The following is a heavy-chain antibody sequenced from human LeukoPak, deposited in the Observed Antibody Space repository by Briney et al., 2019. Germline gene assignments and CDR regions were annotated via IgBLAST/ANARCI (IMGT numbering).Heavy chain of an antibody. D-gene: IGHD3-10*01. CDR1: GYTFTSYD. J-gene: IGHJ1*01. CDR3: ARGVSSILFFGDLFTRRNAEYFQH. CDR2: MNPNSGNT. V-gene: IGHV1-8*01. Sequence: ASVKVSCKASGYTFTSYDINWVRQATGQGLEWMGWMNPNSGNTGYAQKFQGRVTMTRNTSISTAYMELSSLRSDDTAVYYCARGVSSILFFGDLFTRRNAEYFQHWGQGSLVTVSS.